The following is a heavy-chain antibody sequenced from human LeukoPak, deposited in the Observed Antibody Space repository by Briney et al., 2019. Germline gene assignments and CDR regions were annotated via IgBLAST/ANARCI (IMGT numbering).Heavy chain of an antibody. D-gene: IGHD5-18*01. Sequence: ASVKVSCKASGGTFSSYAISWVRQAPGQGLEWMGGIIPIFGTANYAQKFQGRVTITADESTSTAYMELSSLRSEDTAVYYCARNGGYSYGYDPYYFDYWGQGTLVTVSS. CDR3: ARNGGYSYGYDPYYFDY. V-gene: IGHV1-69*01. CDR2: IIPIFGTA. CDR1: GGTFSSYA. J-gene: IGHJ4*02.